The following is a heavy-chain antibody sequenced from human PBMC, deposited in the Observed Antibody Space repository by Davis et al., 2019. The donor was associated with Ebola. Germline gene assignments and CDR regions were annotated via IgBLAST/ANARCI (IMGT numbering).Heavy chain of an antibody. Sequence: AASLKVSCSAAGDTFTSYYMHWVRQAHRQGLEWMRVINPSGDRTSYAQKFQGRITMTRDTSTSTVYMELSSLRSEDTAVYYCAKPPSSSSPYGMDVWGQGTTVTVSS. CDR2: INPSGDRT. D-gene: IGHD6-6*01. V-gene: IGHV1-46*01. CDR1: GDTFTSYY. CDR3: AKPPSSSSPYGMDV. J-gene: IGHJ6*02.